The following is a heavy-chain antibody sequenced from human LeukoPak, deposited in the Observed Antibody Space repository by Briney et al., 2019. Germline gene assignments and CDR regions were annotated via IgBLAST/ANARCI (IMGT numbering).Heavy chain of an antibody. V-gene: IGHV4-59*01. J-gene: IGHJ3*01. Sequence: SVTLSLTCTVSNDSINNYYWSWIRQPPGKGLEWIGYIYYSGSTNYNPSLQSRVTMSVDTSKNQFSLRLSSVTAADTAVYYCAGGLRFMEFLLYPGAFDVWGQGTMVTVSS. CDR3: AGGLRFMEFLLYPGAFDV. CDR2: IYYSGST. CDR1: NDSINNYY. D-gene: IGHD3-3*01.